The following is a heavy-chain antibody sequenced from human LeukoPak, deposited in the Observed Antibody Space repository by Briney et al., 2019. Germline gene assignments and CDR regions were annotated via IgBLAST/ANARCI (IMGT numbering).Heavy chain of an antibody. V-gene: IGHV3-74*01. CDR2: INSDGTNT. Sequence: GGSLRLSCSASGFTFSKYAMHWVRQAPGKGLVWVSRINSDGTNTDYADSVKGRFTISRDNAKNTLYLQMNSLRAEDTAVYYCAREQGYYSVPGYWGQGTLVTVSS. CDR1: GFTFSKYA. J-gene: IGHJ4*02. D-gene: IGHD3-22*01. CDR3: AREQGYYSVPGY.